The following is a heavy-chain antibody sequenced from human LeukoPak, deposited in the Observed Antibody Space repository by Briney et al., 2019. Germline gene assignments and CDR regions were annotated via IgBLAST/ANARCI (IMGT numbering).Heavy chain of an antibody. CDR2: ISSSSSYI. J-gene: IGHJ4*02. Sequence: GGSLRLSCAASGFTFSSYSMNWVRQAPGKGLEWVSSISSSSSYIYYADSVKGRFTISRDNAKNSLYLQMNSLRAEDTAVYYCARGVRKNCSSTSCRYFDYWGQGTLVTVSS. V-gene: IGHV3-21*01. CDR3: ARGVRKNCSSTSCRYFDY. CDR1: GFTFSSYS. D-gene: IGHD2-2*01.